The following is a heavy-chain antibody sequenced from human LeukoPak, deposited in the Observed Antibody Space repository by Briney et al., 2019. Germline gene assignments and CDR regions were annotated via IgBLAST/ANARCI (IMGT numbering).Heavy chain of an antibody. CDR1: GGSFSGYY. CDR3: ARLAWELLDYFDY. V-gene: IGHV4-34*01. D-gene: IGHD1-26*01. J-gene: IGHJ4*02. CDR2: INHSGST. Sequence: PSETLSLTCAVYGGSFSGYYWSWIRQPPGKGLEWIGEINHSGSTNYNPSLKSRVTISVDTSKNQFSLKLSSVTAADTAVYYCARLAWELLDYFDYWGQGTLVTVSS.